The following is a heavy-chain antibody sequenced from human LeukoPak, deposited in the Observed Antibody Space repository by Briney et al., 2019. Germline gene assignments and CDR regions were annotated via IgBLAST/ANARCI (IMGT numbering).Heavy chain of an antibody. D-gene: IGHD2-15*01. CDR3: ARELYSPYCSGGICHTSLDY. V-gene: IGHV1-2*02. CDR1: GYTFTGYY. Sequence: GASVKVSCKASGYTFTGYYMHWVRQAPGQGLEWLGWINPNSGGTNYAQKFQGRVTMTRDTSISTAYMELSRLRSDDTAVYYCARELYSPYCSGGICHTSLDYWGQGTLVTVSS. CDR2: INPNSGGT. J-gene: IGHJ4*02.